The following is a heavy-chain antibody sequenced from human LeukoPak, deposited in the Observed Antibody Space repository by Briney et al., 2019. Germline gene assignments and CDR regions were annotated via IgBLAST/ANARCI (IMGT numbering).Heavy chain of an antibody. D-gene: IGHD5-18*01. CDR3: AFLEGYSYGTGSSYGTDV. CDR1: GFTPSSYA. Sequence: GGSLRLSCAASGFTPSSYAIHWVRQAPGKGLKWGAVMSFDVRNTYYSESVKGRFTITRDNFRNTLYLQMNSLRTEDTAVYYCAFLEGYSYGTGSSYGTDVWGQGTAVTVS. V-gene: IGHV3-30*03. CDR2: MSFDVRNT. J-gene: IGHJ6*02.